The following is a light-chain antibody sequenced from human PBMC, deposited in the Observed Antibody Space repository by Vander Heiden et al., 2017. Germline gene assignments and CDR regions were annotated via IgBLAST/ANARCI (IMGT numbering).Light chain of an antibody. CDR2: QDR. Sequence: YEVTQPPSVSVSPGQTARITCAGDKLGNKDVCWYQQKTGQSPVLVLYQDRKQPSGIPGRFSGSNSGNTATLTISGAQAMDEADYYCQAWDSRTVVFGGGTKLTVL. CDR1: KLGNKD. V-gene: IGLV3-1*01. CDR3: QAWDSRTVV. J-gene: IGLJ2*01.